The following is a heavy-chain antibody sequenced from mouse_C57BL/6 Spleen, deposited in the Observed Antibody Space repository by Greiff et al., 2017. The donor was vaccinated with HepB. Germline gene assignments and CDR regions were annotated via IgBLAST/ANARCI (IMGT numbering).Heavy chain of an antibody. CDR1: GYTFTDHI. CDR2: IYPVSGET. V-gene: IGHV1-11*01. Sequence: QVHVKQSGAELASPGASVTLSCKASGYTFTDHIMNWVKKRPGQGLEWIGRIYPVSGETNYNQKFMGKATFSVDRSSSTVYMVLNSLTSEDPAVYYCGRGDYGSTWGDYAMDYWGQGTSVTVSS. J-gene: IGHJ4*01. CDR3: GRGDYGSTWGDYAMDY. D-gene: IGHD1-1*01.